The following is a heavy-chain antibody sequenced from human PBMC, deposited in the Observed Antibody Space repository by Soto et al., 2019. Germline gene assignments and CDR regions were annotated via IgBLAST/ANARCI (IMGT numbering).Heavy chain of an antibody. J-gene: IGHJ4*02. Sequence: QVQLVESGGGVVQPGRSLRLSCAASGFTFSSYGMHWVRQAPGKGLEWVAVIWYDGSNKYYADSVKGRFTISRDNSKNTLYLQMTSLRAEDTAVYYCARELGYYDILTGSFDYWGQGTLVTVSS. CDR3: ARELGYYDILTGSFDY. CDR2: IWYDGSNK. D-gene: IGHD3-9*01. V-gene: IGHV3-33*01. CDR1: GFTFSSYG.